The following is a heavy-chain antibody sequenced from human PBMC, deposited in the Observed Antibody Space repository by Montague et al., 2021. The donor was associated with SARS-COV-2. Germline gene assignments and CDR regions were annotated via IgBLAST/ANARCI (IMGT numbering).Heavy chain of an antibody. CDR3: VRDGGNWYYFDY. Sequence: SETLSLTCSVSGDSFTYFYWSWIRQSPGKGLEWIGYIYASGSTNYSPSLKSRVRLSIDNPKNQFSLKLESLTAADTAVYYCVRDGGNWYYFDYWGQGALVTVSS. CDR2: IYASGST. V-gene: IGHV4-4*08. D-gene: IGHD3-16*01. CDR1: GDSFTYFY. J-gene: IGHJ4*02.